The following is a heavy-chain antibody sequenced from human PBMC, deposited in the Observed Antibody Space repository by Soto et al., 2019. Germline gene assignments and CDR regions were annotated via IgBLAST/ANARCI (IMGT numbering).Heavy chain of an antibody. J-gene: IGHJ5*02. V-gene: IGHV3-30-3*01. CDR3: ARDRTSISSTFDP. CDR2: ISYDGSNK. D-gene: IGHD6-6*01. Sequence: QVQLVESGGGVVQPGRSLRLSCAASGFTFSSYAMHWVRQAPGKGLEWVAVISYDGSNKYYADSVKGRFTISRDNSKNTLYLQMNSLRAEDTAVYYCARDRTSISSTFDPWGQGTLVTVSS. CDR1: GFTFSSYA.